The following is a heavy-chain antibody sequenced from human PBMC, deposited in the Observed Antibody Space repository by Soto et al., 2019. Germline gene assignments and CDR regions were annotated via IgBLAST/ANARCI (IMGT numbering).Heavy chain of an antibody. CDR1: GFTFRSYS. J-gene: IGHJ2*01. Sequence: GGSLRLSCTASGFTFRSYSMNWVRQAPGKGLEWVSSISSSSIYIYYADSVKGRFTISRDNAKNSLYLQMNSLRAEDTAVYYCAREDYGDLNWYFDLWGRGTLVTAPQ. D-gene: IGHD4-17*01. CDR3: AREDYGDLNWYFDL. CDR2: ISSSSIYI. V-gene: IGHV3-21*01.